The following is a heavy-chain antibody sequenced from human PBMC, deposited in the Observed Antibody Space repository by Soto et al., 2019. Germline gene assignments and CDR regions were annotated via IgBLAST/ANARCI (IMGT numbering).Heavy chain of an antibody. Sequence: QVQLVESGGGVVQPGRSLRLSCAASGFTFSSYGMHWVRQAPGKGLEWVAVIWYDGSNKYYADSVKGRFTISRDNSKNTLYLHMNSLRAEDTAVYYCARDGYNGDAFDIWGQGTMVTVSS. D-gene: IGHD5-12*01. CDR1: GFTFSSYG. J-gene: IGHJ3*02. CDR2: IWYDGSNK. V-gene: IGHV3-33*01. CDR3: ARDGYNGDAFDI.